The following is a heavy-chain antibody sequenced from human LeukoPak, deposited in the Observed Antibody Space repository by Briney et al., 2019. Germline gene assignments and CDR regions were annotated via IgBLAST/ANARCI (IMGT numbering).Heavy chain of an antibody. Sequence: SETLSLTCAVSGFSISSGYFWAWIRQSPGKGLEWIGSIFHSGITYYNPSLKSRITISVDTSKNQFSLRLNSVTAADTAVYYCARRISRWRGETCSSTSCYFDYWGQGTLVTVSS. CDR1: GFSISSGYF. CDR2: IFHSGIT. CDR3: ARRISRWRGETCSSTSCYFDY. D-gene: IGHD2-2*01. V-gene: IGHV4-38-2*01. J-gene: IGHJ4*01.